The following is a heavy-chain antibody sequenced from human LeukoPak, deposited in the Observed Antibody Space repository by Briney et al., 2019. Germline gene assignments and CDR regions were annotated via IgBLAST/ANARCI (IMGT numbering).Heavy chain of an antibody. V-gene: IGHV3-30*18. CDR2: ISYEGSNK. D-gene: IGHD5-12*01. CDR1: GFTFSSYG. CDR3: AKDGYSGYDLDY. J-gene: IGHJ4*02. Sequence: GRSLRLSCAASGFTFSSYGMHWVRQAPGKGLEWVAVISYEGSNKYYADSVKGRFTISRDNSKNTLYLQMNSLRAEDTAVYYCAKDGYSGYDLDYWGQGTLVTVSS.